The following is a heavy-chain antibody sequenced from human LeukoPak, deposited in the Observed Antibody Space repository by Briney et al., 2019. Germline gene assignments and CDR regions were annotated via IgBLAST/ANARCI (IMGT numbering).Heavy chain of an antibody. CDR3: AKDQFSSGLNWFDP. CDR1: GFTFSSYG. D-gene: IGHD6-19*01. J-gene: IGHJ5*02. V-gene: IGHV3-30*18. Sequence: GGSLRLSCAASGFTFSSYGMHWVRQAPGKGLEWVAVISYDGSNKYYADSVKGRFTISRDNSKNTLYLQMNSLRAEDTAVYYCAKDQFSSGLNWFDPWGQGTLVTVSS. CDR2: ISYDGSNK.